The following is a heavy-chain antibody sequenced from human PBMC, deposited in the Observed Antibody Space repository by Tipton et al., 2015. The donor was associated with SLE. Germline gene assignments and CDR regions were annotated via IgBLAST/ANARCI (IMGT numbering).Heavy chain of an antibody. CDR3: ARGYSSSWYREFFDI. CDR1: GGSINSVGYY. Sequence: TLSLTCTVSGGSINSVGYYWSWIRQPAGKGLDWIGRIYTSGSTNYNPSLKSRVTISLDTSKNQFSLRLRSATAADTAFYYCARGYSSSWYREFFDIWGRGTLVTVSS. D-gene: IGHD6-13*01. V-gene: IGHV4-61*02. J-gene: IGHJ2*01. CDR2: IYTSGST.